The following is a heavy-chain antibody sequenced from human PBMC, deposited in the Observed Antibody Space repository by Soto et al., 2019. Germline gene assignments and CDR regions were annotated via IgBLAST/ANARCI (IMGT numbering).Heavy chain of an antibody. D-gene: IGHD3-10*01. J-gene: IGHJ6*02. CDR3: ARDPLWFGELYGMDV. CDR2: INPNSGGT. Sequence: AASVKVSCKASGYTFTGYYMHWVRQAPGQGLEWMGWINPNSGGTNYAQKFQGWVTMTRDTSISTAYMELSRLRSDDTAVYYCARDPLWFGELYGMDVWGQGTKVTVSS. CDR1: GYTFTGYY. V-gene: IGHV1-2*04.